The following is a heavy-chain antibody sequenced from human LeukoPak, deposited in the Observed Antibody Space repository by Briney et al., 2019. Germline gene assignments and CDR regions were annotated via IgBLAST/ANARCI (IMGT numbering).Heavy chain of an antibody. CDR1: GYTFSSYG. CDR3: ARVVNYYGSGNWFDP. Sequence: EASVKVFCKASGYTFSSYGMSWVRQAPGHALEWIRWISAYNGNTNYAQKLQGRVTMTTDTSTSTAYMELRSLRSDDTAVYYRARVVNYYGSGNWFDPWGQGTLVTVSS. D-gene: IGHD3-10*01. CDR2: ISAYNGNT. J-gene: IGHJ5*02. V-gene: IGHV1-18*01.